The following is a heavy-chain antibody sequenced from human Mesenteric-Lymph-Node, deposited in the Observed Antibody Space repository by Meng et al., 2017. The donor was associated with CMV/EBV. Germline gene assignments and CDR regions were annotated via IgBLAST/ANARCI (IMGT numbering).Heavy chain of an antibody. V-gene: IGHV4-59*01. CDR3: AREHRAPNIVLMVYLGGNSGTYDY. D-gene: IGHD2-8*01. J-gene: IGHJ4*02. CDR1: GGSISSYY. CDR2: IYYSGST. Sequence: SETLSLTCTVSGGSISSYYWSWIRQPPGKGLEWIGYIYYSGSTNYNPSLKSRVTISVDTSKNQFSLKLSSVTAADTAVYYCAREHRAPNIVLMVYLGGNSGTYDYWGQGTLVTVSS.